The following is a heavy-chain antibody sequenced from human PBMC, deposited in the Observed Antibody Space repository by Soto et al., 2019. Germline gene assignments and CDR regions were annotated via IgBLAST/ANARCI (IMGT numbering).Heavy chain of an antibody. CDR1: GFTFSNYA. CDR3: AKASSMVWGLQAALDY. Sequence: EVQLLESGGGLIQPGGSLRLSCAASGFTFSNYAMSWVRQTPGKGLEWVSSITGSGDSTYYADSVKGRFTISRDKSKSTLFLQMNSLRAEDTAGYYCAKASSMVWGLQAALDYWGQGTQVTVSS. CDR2: ITGSGDST. V-gene: IGHV3-23*01. D-gene: IGHD3-10*01. J-gene: IGHJ4*02.